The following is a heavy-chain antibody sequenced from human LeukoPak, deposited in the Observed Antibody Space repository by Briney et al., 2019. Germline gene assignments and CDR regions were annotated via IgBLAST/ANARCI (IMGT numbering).Heavy chain of an antibody. V-gene: IGHV3-23*01. J-gene: IGHJ4*02. D-gene: IGHD5-12*01. CDR2: IGGSGGST. CDR3: AKDRSGYEGGGFDY. Sequence: GGFLRLSCAASGFTFSSYAMSWVRQAPGKGLEWVSAIGGSGGSTYYADSVKGRFTISRDNSKNTLYLQMNSLRAEDTAVYYCAKDRSGYEGGGFDYWGQGTLVTVSS. CDR1: GFTFSSYA.